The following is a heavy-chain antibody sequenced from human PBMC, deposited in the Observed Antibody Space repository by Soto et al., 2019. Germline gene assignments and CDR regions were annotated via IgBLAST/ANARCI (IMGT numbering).Heavy chain of an antibody. V-gene: IGHV1-69*13. CDR2: IIPFFGTA. CDR1: GGTFSTFG. D-gene: IGHD2-2*03. CDR3: AKSAPMDDSDKYYYDF. Sequence: ASVKVSYKASGGTFSTFGISWVRQAPGQGLEWMGGIIPFFGTARYSQKFEDRITITADESTNTVYMDLRSLTSEDTAIYYCAKSAPMDDSDKYYYDFWGQGALVTVSS. J-gene: IGHJ4*02.